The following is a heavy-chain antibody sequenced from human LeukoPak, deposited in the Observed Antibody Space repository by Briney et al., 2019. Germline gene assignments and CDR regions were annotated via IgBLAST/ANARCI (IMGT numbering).Heavy chain of an antibody. CDR1: GFTFSDYY. J-gene: IGHJ6*03. V-gene: IGHV3-11*01. CDR2: ISSSGSTI. Sequence: GGSLRLSCAASGFTFSDYYMNWIRQAPGKGLEWVSYISSSGSTIYYADSVKGRFTISRDNAKNSLYLQMNSLRAENTAVYYCARGDIGYYYYVDVWGKGTTVTVSS. CDR3: ARGDIGYYYYVDV.